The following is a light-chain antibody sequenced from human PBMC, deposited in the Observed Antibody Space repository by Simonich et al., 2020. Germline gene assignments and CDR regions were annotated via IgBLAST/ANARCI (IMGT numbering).Light chain of an antibody. Sequence: QSALTQEASVSGTVGQKVTLSCTGNSNNVGSYAVGWYQQISHGAPKTVMFGNSPPSGIPDRCSGSKAGTTASLTISGRQPEDEADYYCSTWDYSLSAWVFGGGTKLTVL. V-gene: IGLV1-44*01. CDR1: SNNVGSYA. J-gene: IGLJ3*02. CDR2: GNS. CDR3: STWDYSLSAWV.